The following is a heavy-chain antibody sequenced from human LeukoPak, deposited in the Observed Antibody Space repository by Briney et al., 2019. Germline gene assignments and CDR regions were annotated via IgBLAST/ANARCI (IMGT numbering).Heavy chain of an antibody. V-gene: IGHV3-9*01. Sequence: SLRLSCAASGFTFDGYAMHWVRQAPGKGLEWVSVISWNSGTVGYADSVKGRFTISRDNSKNSLYLQMNSLRSEDTALYYCAKAPRGSAIDYWGQGTLVTVSS. J-gene: IGHJ4*02. CDR3: AKAPRGSAIDY. CDR1: GFTFDGYA. D-gene: IGHD3-10*01. CDR2: ISWNSGTV.